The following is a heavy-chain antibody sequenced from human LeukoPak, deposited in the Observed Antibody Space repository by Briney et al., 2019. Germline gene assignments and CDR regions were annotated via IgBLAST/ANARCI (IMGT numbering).Heavy chain of an antibody. D-gene: IGHD6-13*01. Sequence: PSQTLSLTCTVSGGSISSGSYYWSWIRQPAGKGLEWIGRIYTSGSTNCNPSLKSRVTISVDTSKNQFSLKLSSVTAADTAVYYCARGQQLYYYYMDVWGKGTTVTISS. CDR3: ARGQQLYYYYMDV. V-gene: IGHV4-61*02. J-gene: IGHJ6*03. CDR1: GGSISSGSYY. CDR2: IYTSGST.